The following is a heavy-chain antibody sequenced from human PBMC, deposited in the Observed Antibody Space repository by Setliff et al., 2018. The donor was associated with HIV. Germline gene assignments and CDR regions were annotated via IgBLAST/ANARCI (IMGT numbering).Heavy chain of an antibody. J-gene: IGHJ4*02. D-gene: IGHD4-17*01. V-gene: IGHV4-39*07. CDR1: GGSLSSSNYY. CDR3: ARYDYGDFDY. Sequence: SETLSLTCTVSGGSLSSSNYYCGWIRQPPGKGLEWIGSIYYSGNTDYNPSLKSRVTISVDTSKSQFSLNLSSVTAADTAVYYCARYDYGDFDYWGQGTPVTVSS. CDR2: IYYSGNT.